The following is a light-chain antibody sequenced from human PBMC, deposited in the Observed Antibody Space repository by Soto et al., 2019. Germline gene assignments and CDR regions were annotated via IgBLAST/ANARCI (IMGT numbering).Light chain of an antibody. J-gene: IGKJ4*01. V-gene: IGKV1-12*01. CDR3: QQASSFPLT. CDR1: QVISSW. CDR2: AAS. Sequence: DIQMTQAPSFVSAVVGDRVTSTRRASQVISSWLAWYQQKPGKAPKLLIYAASSLQSGVPSRFSGSESGTDFTLTISSLQPEDSATYYCQQASSFPLTFGGGTKVEIK.